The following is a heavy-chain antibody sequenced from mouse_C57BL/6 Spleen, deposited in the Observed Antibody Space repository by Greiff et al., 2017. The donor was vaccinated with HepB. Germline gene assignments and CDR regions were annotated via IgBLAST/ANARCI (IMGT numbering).Heavy chain of an antibody. D-gene: IGHD2-1*01. CDR2: IDPENGDT. V-gene: IGHV14-4*01. CDR1: GFNIKDDY. J-gene: IGHJ4*01. CDR3: TTGGNYVYAMDY. Sequence: VHVKQSGAELVRPGASVKLSCTASGFNIKDDYMHWVKQRPEQGLEWIGWIDPENGDTEYASKFQGKATITADTSSNTAYLQLSSLTSEDTAVYYCTTGGNYVYAMDYCGQGTSVTVSS.